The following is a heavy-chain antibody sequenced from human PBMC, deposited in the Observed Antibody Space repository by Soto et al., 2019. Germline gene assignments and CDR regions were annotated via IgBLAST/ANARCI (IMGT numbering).Heavy chain of an antibody. Sequence: QITLKESGPTLVKPTQTLTLTCTFSGFSLSTSGVGVGWIRQPPGKALEWLALIYWDHDKRYSPSLKSRHTIPHATSKNRVALTMTDMDAVDTATYYCAHHGYYSYGVDVWGHGTTVTVSS. J-gene: IGHJ6*02. CDR2: IYWDHDK. CDR3: AHHGYYSYGVDV. D-gene: IGHD3-22*01. CDR1: GFSLSTSGVG. V-gene: IGHV2-5*02.